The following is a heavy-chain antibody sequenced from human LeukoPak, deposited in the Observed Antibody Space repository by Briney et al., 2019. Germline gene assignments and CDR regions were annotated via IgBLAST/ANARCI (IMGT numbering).Heavy chain of an antibody. V-gene: IGHV4-4*02. CDR3: ASHVTVLGTRGFDF. CDR2: VHHGGAS. J-gene: IGHJ4*02. Sequence: SETLSLTCAVSGDSITSHSWWSWVRQPPGKGLEWIGEVHHGGASNYDPSLESRVTISADKSKNRFSLNLRSVTAADTATYYCASHVTVLGTRGFDFWGRGTLVTVS. CDR1: GDSITSHSW. D-gene: IGHD6-19*01.